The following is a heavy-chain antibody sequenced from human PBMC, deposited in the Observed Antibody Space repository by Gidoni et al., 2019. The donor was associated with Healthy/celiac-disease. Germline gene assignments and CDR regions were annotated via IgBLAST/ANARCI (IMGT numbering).Heavy chain of an antibody. J-gene: IGHJ4*02. CDR2: ISSSSSNI. CDR3: AREEKDSYGKGY. CDR1: GFALSIYS. V-gene: IGHV3-21*01. D-gene: IGHD5-18*01. Sequence: EVQLVESGGGLVNPGGSLGLSCAASGFALSIYSMNWVRQAPGKGLEWVSSISSSSSNIYDADSVKGRFTISRDNAKNSLYLKMNSMRAEDTAVYYCAREEKDSYGKGYWGQGTLVTVSS.